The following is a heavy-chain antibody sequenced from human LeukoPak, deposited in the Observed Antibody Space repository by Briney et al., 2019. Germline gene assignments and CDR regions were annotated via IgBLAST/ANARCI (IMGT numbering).Heavy chain of an antibody. D-gene: IGHD2-15*01. CDR1: GFTFSSYG. V-gene: IGHV3-30*18. CDR3: AKDPGYCSGGSCYSFYY. J-gene: IGHJ4*02. Sequence: GGSLRLSCAASGFTFSSYGMHWVRQAPGKGLEWVAVISYDGSNKYYADSVKGRFTISRDNSKNTLYLQMNSLRAEDTAVYYCAKDPGYCSGGSCYSFYYWGQGTLVTVSS. CDR2: ISYDGSNK.